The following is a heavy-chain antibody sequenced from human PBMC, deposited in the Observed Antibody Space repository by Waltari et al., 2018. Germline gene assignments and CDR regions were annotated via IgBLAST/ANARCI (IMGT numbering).Heavy chain of an antibody. CDR2: ISGSGGST. D-gene: IGHD5-18*01. Sequence: EVQLLESGGGLVQPGGSLRLSCAASGFTFSSYAMSWVRQAPGKGLECVSAISGSGGSTYYADSVKGRFTISRDNSKNTLYLQMNSLRAEYTAVYYCAKALYSYVSLNWFDPWGQGTLVTVSS. J-gene: IGHJ5*02. V-gene: IGHV3-23*01. CDR3: AKALYSYVSLNWFDP. CDR1: GFTFSSYA.